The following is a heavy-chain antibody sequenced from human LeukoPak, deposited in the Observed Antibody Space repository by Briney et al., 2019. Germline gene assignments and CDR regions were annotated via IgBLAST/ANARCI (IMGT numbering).Heavy chain of an antibody. Sequence: SETLSLTCAVYGGSFSGYYWSWIRQPPGKGLDWIGEINHSGSTNYNPSLKSRVTISVDTSKNQFSLKLSSVTAADTAVYYCARAFPPNYDILTGGGYFDYWGQGTLVTVSS. CDR2: INHSGST. J-gene: IGHJ4*02. V-gene: IGHV4-34*01. D-gene: IGHD3-9*01. CDR3: ARAFPPNYDILTGGGYFDY. CDR1: GGSFSGYY.